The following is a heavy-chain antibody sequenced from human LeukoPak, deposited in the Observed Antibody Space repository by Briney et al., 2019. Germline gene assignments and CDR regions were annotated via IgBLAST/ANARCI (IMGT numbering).Heavy chain of an antibody. CDR3: ARERPTIFGVPDYRRGYYLDY. CDR2: IYYSGST. CDR1: GGSISSYY. Sequence: SETLSLTCTVSGGSISSYYWSWIRQPPGKGLEWIGYIYYSGSTNYNPSLKSRVTISVDTSKNQFSLKLSSVTAADTAVYYCARERPTIFGVPDYRRGYYLDYWGQGTLVTVSS. V-gene: IGHV4-59*01. J-gene: IGHJ4*02. D-gene: IGHD3-3*01.